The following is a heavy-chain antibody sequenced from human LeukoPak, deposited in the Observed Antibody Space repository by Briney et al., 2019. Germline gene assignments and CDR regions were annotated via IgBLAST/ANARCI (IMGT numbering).Heavy chain of an antibody. V-gene: IGHV3-9*01. Sequence: GGSLRLSCAASGFTFDDYAMHWVRQAPGKGLEWVSGISWNSGSIGYADSVKGRFTISRDNAKNSLYLQMNSLRAEDTALYCCAKDHRDFWSGSCMDVWGQGTTVTVSS. CDR1: GFTFDDYA. D-gene: IGHD3-3*01. J-gene: IGHJ6*02. CDR3: AKDHRDFWSGSCMDV. CDR2: ISWNSGSI.